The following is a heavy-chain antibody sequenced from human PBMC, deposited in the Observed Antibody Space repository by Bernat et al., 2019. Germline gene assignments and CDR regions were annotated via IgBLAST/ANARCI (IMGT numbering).Heavy chain of an antibody. CDR3: ARDHIVVVPAAIGDDAFDI. J-gene: IGHJ3*02. V-gene: IGHV3-21*01. Sequence: EVQLVESGGGLVKPGGSLRLSCAASGFTFSSYSMNWVRQAPGKGLEWVSSISSSSSYIYYADSGKGRFTISRDNAKNSLYLQMNSLRAEDTAVYYCARDHIVVVPAAIGDDAFDIWGQGTMVTVSS. CDR1: GFTFSSYS. CDR2: ISSSSSYI. D-gene: IGHD2-2*01.